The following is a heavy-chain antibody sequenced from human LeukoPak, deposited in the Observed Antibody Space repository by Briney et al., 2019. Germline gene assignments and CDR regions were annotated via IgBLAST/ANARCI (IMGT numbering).Heavy chain of an antibody. J-gene: IGHJ4*02. CDR1: GFTFSNYG. D-gene: IGHD2-2*01. Sequence: GGSLRLSCAASGFTFSNYGMHWVRQAPGKGLEWVAFVRYDETTKFYADSAKGRFTISRDNSKTTVYLQMNSLRAEDAAVYYCAKHVPSAYFDYWGQGTLVTVSS. CDR2: VRYDETTK. CDR3: AKHVPSAYFDY. V-gene: IGHV3-30*02.